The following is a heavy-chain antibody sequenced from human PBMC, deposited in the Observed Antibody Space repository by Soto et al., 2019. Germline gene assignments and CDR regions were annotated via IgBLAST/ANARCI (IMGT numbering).Heavy chain of an antibody. V-gene: IGHV1-8*01. J-gene: IGHJ3*02. Sequence: GASVKVSCKASGFTFTSYDINCVRQATGQGLEWMGWMNPNSGNTGYAQKFQGRVTMTRNTSISTAYMELSSLRSEDTAVYYCARGGPTYYYDSSGYYDAFDIWGQGTMVTVSS. D-gene: IGHD3-22*01. CDR2: MNPNSGNT. CDR1: GFTFTSYD. CDR3: ARGGPTYYYDSSGYYDAFDI.